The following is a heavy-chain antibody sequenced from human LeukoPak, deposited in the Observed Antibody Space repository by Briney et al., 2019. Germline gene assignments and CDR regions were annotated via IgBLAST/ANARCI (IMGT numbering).Heavy chain of an antibody. CDR3: AREGVGGFDS. J-gene: IGHJ5*01. CDR1: GFTFTSYW. D-gene: IGHD3-10*01. CDR2: IRQDGREK. Sequence: GGSLRLSCAASGFTFTSYWLSWVRQAPGKGLEWVANIRQDGREKSYADSVKGRFTISRGNAKTSVYLQMNSLRVEDTAVYYCAREGVGGFDSWGQGTLVTVSS. V-gene: IGHV3-7*01.